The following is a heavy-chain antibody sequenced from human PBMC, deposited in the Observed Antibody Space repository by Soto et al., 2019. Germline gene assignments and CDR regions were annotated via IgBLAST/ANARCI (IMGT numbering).Heavy chain of an antibody. Sequence: SETLSLTCAVYGGSFSDYYWSWIRQAPGRGLEWIAEINHSGSTSYNPSLKSRATISVDTSKNQFSLKLTSLTAADTAVYYCARGVVRRVIIQYTSFFDYWGQGTLVTVS. CDR1: GGSFSDYY. V-gene: IGHV4-34*01. D-gene: IGHD3-10*01. CDR2: INHSGST. CDR3: ARGVVRRVIIQYTSFFDY. J-gene: IGHJ4*02.